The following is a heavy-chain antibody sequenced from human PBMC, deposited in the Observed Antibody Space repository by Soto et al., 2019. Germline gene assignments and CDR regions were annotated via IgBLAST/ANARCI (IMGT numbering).Heavy chain of an antibody. V-gene: IGHV1-69*01. CDR1: GGTFSSYA. CDR3: ARPLGSITSLEIYSYYYYGMEV. D-gene: IGHD2-2*01. J-gene: IGHJ6*02. CDR2: IIPISGTA. Sequence: QVQLVQSGAEVKKPGSSVKVSCKASGGTFSSYAISWVRQAPGQGLEWMGGIIPISGTANYAQKFQGRVTITADESTSTAYMELSCLRSEDTAVYYCARPLGSITSLEIYSYYYYGMEVWGQGTTVTVSS.